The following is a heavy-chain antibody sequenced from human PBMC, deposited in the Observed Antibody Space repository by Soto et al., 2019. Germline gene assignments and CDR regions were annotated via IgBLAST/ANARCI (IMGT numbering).Heavy chain of an antibody. Sequence: SETLSLTCTVSGGSISSYYWSWIRQPPGKGLEWIGYIYSSGGTSYNPSLKSRVTISVDTSKNQFSLKLTSVTAADTAVYYCGRVPDYWGQGILVTVSS. V-gene: IGHV4-59*01. J-gene: IGHJ4*02. D-gene: IGHD2-2*01. CDR2: IYSSGGT. CDR1: GGSISSYY. CDR3: GRVPDY.